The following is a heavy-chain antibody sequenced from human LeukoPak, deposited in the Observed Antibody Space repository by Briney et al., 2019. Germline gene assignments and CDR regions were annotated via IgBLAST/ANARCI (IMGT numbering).Heavy chain of an antibody. CDR1: GFTFDDYT. J-gene: IGHJ4*02. D-gene: IGHD2-2*01. CDR3: FSSPTTGY. CDR2: ISWNGRET. Sequence: GGSLRLPCEGSGFTFDDYTMHWVRQPPGKGLQWLSLISWNGRETYYADSVKGRFTISRDNSQNTVYLQMNSLRAEDTAVYYCFSSPTTGYWGQGTLVTVSS. V-gene: IGHV3-43*01.